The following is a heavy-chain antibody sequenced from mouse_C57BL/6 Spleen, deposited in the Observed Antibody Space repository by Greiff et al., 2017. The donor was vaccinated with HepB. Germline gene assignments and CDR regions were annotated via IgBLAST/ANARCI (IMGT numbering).Heavy chain of an antibody. V-gene: IGHV1-63*01. CDR2: IYPGGGYT. J-gene: IGHJ1*03. CDR3: ARRGNWCYWYFDV. Sequence: QVQLQQSGAELVRPGTSVKMSCKASGYTFTNYWIGWAKQRPGHGLEWIGDIYPGGGYTNYNEKFKGKATLTADKSSSTAYMQFSSLTSEDSAIYYCARRGNWCYWYFDVWGTGTTVTVSS. CDR1: GYTFTNYW. D-gene: IGHD2-1*01.